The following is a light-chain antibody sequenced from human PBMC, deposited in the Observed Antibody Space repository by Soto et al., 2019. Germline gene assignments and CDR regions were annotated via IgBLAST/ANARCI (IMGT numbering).Light chain of an antibody. J-gene: IGKJ5*01. CDR2: GAS. CDR3: QQRSNWPPIT. CDR1: QSVDSS. Sequence: EIVMTQSPATVSVSPGERATLSCRASQSVDSSLAWYQQKPGQAPRLLIFGASTRATGIPARFSGSGSGTDFTLTISSLEPEDFAVYYCQQRSNWPPITFGQGTRLEI. V-gene: IGKV3-11*01.